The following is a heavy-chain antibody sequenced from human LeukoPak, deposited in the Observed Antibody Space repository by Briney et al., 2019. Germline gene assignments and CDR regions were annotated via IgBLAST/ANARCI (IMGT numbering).Heavy chain of an antibody. CDR3: ARSVCSGGSCYLARSYYYYYMDV. D-gene: IGHD2-15*01. Sequence: AASVKVSCKASGGTFSSYAISWVRQAPGQGLEWMGGIIPIFGTANYAQKFQGRVTITTDESTSTAYMELSSLRSEDTAVYYCARSVCSGGSCYLARSYYYYYMDVWGKGTTVTVSS. CDR2: IIPIFGTA. J-gene: IGHJ6*03. V-gene: IGHV1-69*05. CDR1: GGTFSSYA.